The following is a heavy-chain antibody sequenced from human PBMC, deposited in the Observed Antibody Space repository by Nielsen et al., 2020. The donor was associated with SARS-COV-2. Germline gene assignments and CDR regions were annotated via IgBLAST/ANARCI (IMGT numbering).Heavy chain of an antibody. CDR3: ARELRVGMAINGVFDI. CDR1: GFTLTELS. CDR2: FDPEDGET. Sequence: ASVKVSCKVSGFTLTELSMHWVRQAPGKGFEWMGGFDPEDGETIYAQKFQGRVTITADESTSTAYMELSSLRSEDTAVYYCARELRVGMAINGVFDIWGQGTMVTVSS. J-gene: IGHJ3*02. D-gene: IGHD5-24*01. V-gene: IGHV1-24*01.